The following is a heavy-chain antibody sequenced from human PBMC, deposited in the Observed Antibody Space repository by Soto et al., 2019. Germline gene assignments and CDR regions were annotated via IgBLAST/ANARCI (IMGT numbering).Heavy chain of an antibody. D-gene: IGHD3-22*01. CDR1: GFTFSSYA. Sequence: GGSLRLSCAASGFTFSSYAMSWVRQAPGKGLEWVSAISGSGGSTYYADSVKGRFTISRDNSKNTLYLQMNSLRAEDTAVYYCVREGGYDSSGYYSNDYWGQGTLVTVSS. V-gene: IGHV3-23*01. J-gene: IGHJ4*02. CDR2: ISGSGGST. CDR3: VREGGYDSSGYYSNDY.